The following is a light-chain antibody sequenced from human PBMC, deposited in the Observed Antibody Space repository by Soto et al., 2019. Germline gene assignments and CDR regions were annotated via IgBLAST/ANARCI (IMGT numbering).Light chain of an antibody. V-gene: IGLV2-14*03. CDR3: SSYTPSTIPQIV. J-gene: IGLJ1*01. CDR2: DVS. CDR1: SSDVGGYNY. Sequence: QSVLTQPASVSGSPGQSVTISCTGTSSDVGGYNYVSWYQHHPGKAPKLMIFDVSNRPSGVSNRFSGSKSGNTASLTISGLHPEDESYYYCSSYTPSTIPQIVFGTGTKVT.